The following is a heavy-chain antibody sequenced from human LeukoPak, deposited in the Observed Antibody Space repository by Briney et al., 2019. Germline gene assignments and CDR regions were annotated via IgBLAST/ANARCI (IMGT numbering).Heavy chain of an antibody. Sequence: SETLSLTCTVSGGSISSYYWSWIRQPPGKGLEWIGYIYYSGSTNYNPSLKSRVTISVDTSKNQFSLKLSSVTAADTAVYYCARDKFIGLAYWGQGTLVTVSS. CDR3: ARDKFIGLAY. V-gene: IGHV4-59*01. CDR1: GGSISSYY. D-gene: IGHD3-16*02. CDR2: IYYSGST. J-gene: IGHJ4*02.